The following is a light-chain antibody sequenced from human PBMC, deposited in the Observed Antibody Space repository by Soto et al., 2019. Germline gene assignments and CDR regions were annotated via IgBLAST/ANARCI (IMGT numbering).Light chain of an antibody. Sequence: EIVMTQSPATLSVSPGERATLSCRASQSVSSNLAWYQQKPGQAPRLLIYGASTRATGIPARFSGSGSGTEFTPTISSLQSEDFAVYYCQQDNKWSGTFGRGTKVEIK. CDR3: QQDNKWSGT. CDR2: GAS. J-gene: IGKJ1*01. V-gene: IGKV3-15*01. CDR1: QSVSSN.